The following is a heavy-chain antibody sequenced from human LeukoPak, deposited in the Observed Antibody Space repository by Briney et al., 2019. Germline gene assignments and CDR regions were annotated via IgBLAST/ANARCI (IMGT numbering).Heavy chain of an antibody. J-gene: IGHJ4*02. Sequence: ASVKVSCKASGGTFSSYATSWVRQAPGQGLEWMGGIIPIFGTANYAQKFQGRVTITTDESTSTAYMEPSSLRSEDTAVYYCAREPLQTYYYGSGSYDWGQGTLVTVSS. CDR3: AREPLQTYYYGSGSYD. CDR2: IIPIFGTA. CDR1: GGTFSSYA. V-gene: IGHV1-69*05. D-gene: IGHD3-10*01.